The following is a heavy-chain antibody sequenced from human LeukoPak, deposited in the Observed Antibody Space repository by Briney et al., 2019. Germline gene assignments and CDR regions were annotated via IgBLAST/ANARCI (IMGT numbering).Heavy chain of an antibody. V-gene: IGHV3-21*01. J-gene: IGHJ3*02. CDR1: GFTFSSYS. CDR3: AGHLASYYYDSSGYLHDAFDI. CDR2: ISSSRSYI. D-gene: IGHD3-22*01. Sequence: GGSLRLSCAASGFTFSSYSMNWVRQARGKGLEWVSSISSSRSYIYYADSVKGRFTISRDNAKNSLYLQMNSLRAEDTAVYYCAGHLASYYYDSSGYLHDAFDIWGQGTMVTVSS.